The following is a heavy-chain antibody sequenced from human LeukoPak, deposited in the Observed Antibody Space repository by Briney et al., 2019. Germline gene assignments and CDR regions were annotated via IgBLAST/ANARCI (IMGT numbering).Heavy chain of an antibody. D-gene: IGHD2-8*01. V-gene: IGHV4-34*01. CDR3: ARGRRSAGMYYYYYYMDV. J-gene: IGHJ6*03. CDR2: INHSRSN. Sequence: WGTLSLTCAVYGGSFSGYYWSWIRQPPGKGLEWMGEINHSRSNNYNPSRKGRVTISVDTSKNQFSLKLISVTAADMAVYYCARGRRSAGMYYYYYYMDVWGKGTTVTVSS. CDR1: GGSFSGYY.